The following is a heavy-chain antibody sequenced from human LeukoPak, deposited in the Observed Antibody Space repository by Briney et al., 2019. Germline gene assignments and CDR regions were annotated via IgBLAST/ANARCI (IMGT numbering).Heavy chain of an antibody. CDR1: GFTFSSYA. J-gene: IGHJ4*02. CDR2: ISGSGGSK. V-gene: IGHV3-23*01. CDR3: AKDQRSYSSSWYDY. Sequence: PGGSLRLSCAASGFTFSSYAMSWVRQAPGKGLEWVSAISGSGGSKYYADSVKGRFTISRENSKNTLYLQMNSLRAEDTAVYYCAKDQRSYSSSWYDYWGQGTLVTVSS. D-gene: IGHD6-13*01.